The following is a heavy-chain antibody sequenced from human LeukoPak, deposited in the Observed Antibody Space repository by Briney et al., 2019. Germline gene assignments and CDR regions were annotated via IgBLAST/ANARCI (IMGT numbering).Heavy chain of an antibody. V-gene: IGHV1-2*02. Sequence: ASVKVSCKASGYTFTSYGISWVRQAPGQGLEWMGWINSNSGGTNYAQKFQGRVTMTRDTSISTAYMELSRLRSDDTAVYYCARDGGQFGVVILDYWGQGTLVTVSS. CDR2: INSNSGGT. CDR1: GYTFTSYG. D-gene: IGHD3-3*01. CDR3: ARDGGQFGVVILDY. J-gene: IGHJ4*02.